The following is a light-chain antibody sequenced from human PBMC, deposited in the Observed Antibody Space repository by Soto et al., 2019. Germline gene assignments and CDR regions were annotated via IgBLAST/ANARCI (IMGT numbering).Light chain of an antibody. V-gene: IGKV3-20*01. CDR2: GAS. Sequence: EIMLKQSPATLCRSPGESTTLSSTASHGVSSSFLAWYQQKPGQAPRLLIYGASSRATGIPDRFIGSGSGTDFTLTISLLEPEDFAFYYCQQYGKLPLAFGGGTKVDIK. J-gene: IGKJ4*02. CDR3: QQYGKLPLA. CDR1: HGVSSSF.